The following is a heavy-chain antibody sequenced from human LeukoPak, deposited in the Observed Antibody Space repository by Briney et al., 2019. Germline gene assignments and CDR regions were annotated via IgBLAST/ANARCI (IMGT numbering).Heavy chain of an antibody. J-gene: IGHJ4*02. V-gene: IGHV1-8*01. D-gene: IGHD6-6*01. CDR1: GHTFTSYD. CDR2: MNPNSGNT. Sequence: GASVKVSCKASGHTFTSYDINWVRQATGQGLEWMGWMNPNSGNTGYAQKFQGRVTMTRNTSISTAYMELSSLRSEDTAVYYCARGLTAARRYYFDYWGQGTLVTVSS. CDR3: ARGLTAARRYYFDY.